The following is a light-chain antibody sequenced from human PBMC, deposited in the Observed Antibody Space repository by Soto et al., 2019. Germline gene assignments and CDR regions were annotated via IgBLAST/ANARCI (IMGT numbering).Light chain of an antibody. CDR2: KAS. V-gene: IGKV1-5*03. Sequence: DIQMTQSPSTLSASVGDRVTITCRASQSIENWLAWYQHKPGKAPNLLIYKASTLQSGVSSRFSGSGSGTGFTLTISTLQPDDFATYYCQQYDTYPWTFGQGTKVEIK. CDR1: QSIENW. J-gene: IGKJ1*01. CDR3: QQYDTYPWT.